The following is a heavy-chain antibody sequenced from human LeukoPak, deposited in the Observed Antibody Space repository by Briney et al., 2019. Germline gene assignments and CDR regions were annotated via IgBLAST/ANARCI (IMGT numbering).Heavy chain of an antibody. J-gene: IGHJ4*02. V-gene: IGHV3-74*01. CDR1: GFTFSSYW. CDR2: INSDGSST. CDR3: ARGLDSSGSYIDY. Sequence: GGSLRLSCAASGFTFSSYWMHWVRQAPGKGLVWVSRINSDGSSTSYANSVKGRFTISRDNAKNTLYPQMNSLRAEDTAVYYCARGLDSSGSYIDYWGQGTLVTVSS. D-gene: IGHD3-22*01.